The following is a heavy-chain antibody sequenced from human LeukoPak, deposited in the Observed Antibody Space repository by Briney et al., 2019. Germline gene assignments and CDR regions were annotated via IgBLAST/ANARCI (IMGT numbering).Heavy chain of an antibody. CDR1: GYTFTSYG. CDR3: ARESKYYDFKIDP. CDR2: INPNSGGT. Sequence: GASVKVSCKASGYTFTSYGISWVRQAPGQGLEWMGRINPNSGGTNYAQKFQGRVTMTRDTSISTAYMELSRLRSDDTAVYYCARESKYYDFKIDPWGQGALVTVSS. D-gene: IGHD3-3*01. V-gene: IGHV1-2*06. J-gene: IGHJ5*02.